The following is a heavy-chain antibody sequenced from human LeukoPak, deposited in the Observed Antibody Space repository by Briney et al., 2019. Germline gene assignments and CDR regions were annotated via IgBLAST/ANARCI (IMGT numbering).Heavy chain of an antibody. V-gene: IGHV5-51*01. CDR3: AIPPPTYSSSWYAFDY. J-gene: IGHJ4*02. CDR2: IYPGDSDT. Sequence: GESLKISCKGSGYSFTSYWIGWVRQMPGKGLEWMGIIYPGDSDTRYSPSFQGQVTISADKSISTAYLQRSSLKASDTAMYYCAIPPPTYSSSWYAFDYWGQGTLVTVSS. D-gene: IGHD6-13*01. CDR1: GYSFTSYW.